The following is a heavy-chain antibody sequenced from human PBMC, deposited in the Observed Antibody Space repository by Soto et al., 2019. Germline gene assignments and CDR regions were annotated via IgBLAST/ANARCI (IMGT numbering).Heavy chain of an antibody. V-gene: IGHV3-11*01. CDR1: GFTFSDYY. Sequence: QVQLVESGGGLAKPGGSLRLSCAASGFTFSDYYMTWIRQAPGKGLEWVSYINNRGDSKYYSDSEKGRFTISRDNARNSLYLQINSLRAEDTAVYYCARVGYGSGSSAISYNRYYMDVWGKGTTVTVSS. CDR3: ARVGYGSGSSAISYNRYYMDV. J-gene: IGHJ6*03. CDR2: INNRGDSK. D-gene: IGHD3-10*01.